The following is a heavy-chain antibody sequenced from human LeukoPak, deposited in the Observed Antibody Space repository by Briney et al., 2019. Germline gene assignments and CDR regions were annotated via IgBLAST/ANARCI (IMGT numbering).Heavy chain of an antibody. CDR3: ARDPYGDYEIDY. D-gene: IGHD4-17*01. J-gene: IGHJ4*02. CDR1: GGSISSGDYY. Sequence: SETLSLTCTVSGGSISSGDYYWSWIRQPPGKGLEWIGYIYYSGSTYYNPSLKSRVTISVDTSKNQFSLKLSSVTAADTAEYYCARDPYGDYEIDYWGQGTLVTVSS. CDR2: IYYSGST. V-gene: IGHV4-30-4*01.